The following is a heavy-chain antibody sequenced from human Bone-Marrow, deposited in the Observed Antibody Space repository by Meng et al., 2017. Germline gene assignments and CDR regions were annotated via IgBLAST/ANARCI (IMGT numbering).Heavy chain of an antibody. D-gene: IGHD3-22*01. CDR3: ASGPYYYDSSGPYYFDY. J-gene: IGHJ4*02. V-gene: IGHV4-31*11. Sequence: QVHLQESGPGLVKPSQTLSLTCAVYGGSVSSGDYYWSWIRQHPGKGLEWIGYIYYSGSTYYNPSLKSRVTISVDKSKNQFSLKLSSVTAADTAVYYCASGPYYYDSSGPYYFDYWGQGTLVTVSS. CDR2: IYYSGST. CDR1: GGSVSSGDYY.